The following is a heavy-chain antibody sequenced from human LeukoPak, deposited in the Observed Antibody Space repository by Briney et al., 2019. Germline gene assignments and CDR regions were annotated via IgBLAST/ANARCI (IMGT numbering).Heavy chain of an antibody. CDR1: GYTFTHYY. V-gene: IGHV1-46*01. CDR2: INPSGGST. J-gene: IGHJ4*02. Sequence: ASVKVSCKTSGYTFTHYYMHWVRQAPGQGLEWMGIINPSGGSTSYAQKFQGRVTLTRDTSTSTVYMELSSLSSEGTAVYYCARDEGPPRYNWNYGGPDFWGQGTLVTVLS. D-gene: IGHD1-7*01. CDR3: ARDEGPPRYNWNYGGPDF.